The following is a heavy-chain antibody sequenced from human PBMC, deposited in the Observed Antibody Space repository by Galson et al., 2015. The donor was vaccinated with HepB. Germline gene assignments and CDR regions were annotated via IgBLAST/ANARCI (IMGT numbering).Heavy chain of an antibody. CDR2: IYPGDSDT. Sequence: QSGAEVKKPGESLKISCKGSGYSFTSYWIGWVRQMPGKGLEWVGVIYPGDSDTRYSPSFQGQVTISADKSISTAYLQWSSLKASDSAIYYCYIVSPDTLRFDYWGQGTLVTVSS. D-gene: IGHD5/OR15-5a*01. CDR3: YIVSPDTLRFDY. J-gene: IGHJ4*02. V-gene: IGHV5-51*01. CDR1: GYSFTSYW.